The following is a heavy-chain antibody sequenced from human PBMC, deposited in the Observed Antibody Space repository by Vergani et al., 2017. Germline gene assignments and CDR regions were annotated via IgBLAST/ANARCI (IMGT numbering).Heavy chain of an antibody. CDR3: TTAWGLYYLHGEYFQY. J-gene: IGHJ1*01. Sequence: EVQLLESGGGLVQPGGSRRLSCAGAGFTFDTYTMAYVRQAPGKGLEWVETISSGGGDIFYADSVKGRFTISRDNSKNTLFLQMNSLKDEDTAVYYCTTAWGLYYLHGEYFQYLGRGTLVSVSS. CDR2: ISSGGGDI. V-gene: IGHV3-23*01. D-gene: IGHD3-10*01. CDR1: GFTFDTYT.